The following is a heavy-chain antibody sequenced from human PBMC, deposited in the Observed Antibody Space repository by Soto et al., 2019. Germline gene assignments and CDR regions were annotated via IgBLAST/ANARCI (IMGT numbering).Heavy chain of an antibody. CDR2: ISSNSSVI. D-gene: IGHD2-2*01. J-gene: IGHJ4*02. Sequence: GGSLRLSCATSGFILSDCAMNWVRQAPGKGLEWVSYISSNSSVIDYADSVKGRFTVSRDNARNSLYLQMNNLRAEDTAIYYCARVPDLNSCSRTSCLYYFDYWGQGALVTVSS. V-gene: IGHV3-48*01. CDR1: GFILSDCA. CDR3: ARVPDLNSCSRTSCLYYFDY.